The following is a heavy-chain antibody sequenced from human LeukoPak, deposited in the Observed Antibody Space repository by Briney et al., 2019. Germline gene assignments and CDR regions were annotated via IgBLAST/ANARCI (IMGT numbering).Heavy chain of an antibody. CDR3: ARLLGYCSGGSCYPPS. CDR1: GGSFSSTSYY. CDR2: IYYGGST. D-gene: IGHD2-15*01. Sequence: PSETLSLTCTVSGGSFSSTSYYWGWIRQPPGKGLEWIGTIYYGGSTYYNPSLKSRVTISADASKNQFSLRPSSVTAADTAVYYCARLLGYCSGGSCYPPSWGQGTLVTVSS. J-gene: IGHJ5*02. V-gene: IGHV4-39*01.